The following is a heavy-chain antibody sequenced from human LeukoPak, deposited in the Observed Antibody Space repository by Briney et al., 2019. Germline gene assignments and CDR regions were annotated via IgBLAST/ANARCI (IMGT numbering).Heavy chain of an antibody. Sequence: ASVKVSCKASGYSFTSFAISWVRQAPGQGLEWMGWISAYNGNTNYAQKLQGRVTMTTDTSTSTAYMELRSLRSDDTAVYYCARDSRRRPYYYDSSGYYSYWGQGTLVTVSS. CDR1: GYSFTSFA. CDR3: ARDSRRRPYYYDSSGYYSY. CDR2: ISAYNGNT. J-gene: IGHJ4*02. V-gene: IGHV1-18*01. D-gene: IGHD3-22*01.